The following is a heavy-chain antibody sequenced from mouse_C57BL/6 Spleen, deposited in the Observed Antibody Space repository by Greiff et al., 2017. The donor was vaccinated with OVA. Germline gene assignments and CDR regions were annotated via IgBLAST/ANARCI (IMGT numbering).Heavy chain of an antibody. Sequence: VQLQQSGPELVKPGASVKISCKASGYAFSSSWMNWVKQRPGKGLEWIGRIYPGDGDTNYNGKFKGKATLTADKSSSTAYMQLSSLTSEDSAVYFCARLGGSNSYYDAMDYWGQGTSVTVSS. CDR3: ARLGGSNSYYDAMDY. V-gene: IGHV1-82*01. D-gene: IGHD2-5*01. CDR1: GYAFSSSW. CDR2: IYPGDGDT. J-gene: IGHJ4*01.